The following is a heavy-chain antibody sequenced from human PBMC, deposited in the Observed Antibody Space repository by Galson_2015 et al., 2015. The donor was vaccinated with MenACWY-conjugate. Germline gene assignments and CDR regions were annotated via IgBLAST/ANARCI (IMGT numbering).Heavy chain of an antibody. CDR2: LSWNNFTI. CDR3: VKETGGSDFYMGPRAFYM. Sequence: SLRLSCAVYDLKFEDYGLDWARHAPGKGLEWVSGLSWNNFTIAYADSVKGGLTVRSVNDKNSVYLQMNSLREEYTASYYCVKETGGSDFYMGPRAFYMWGRGTLVIVSS. V-gene: IGHV3-9*01. J-gene: IGHJ3*02. CDR1: DLKFEDYG. D-gene: IGHD2-21*02.